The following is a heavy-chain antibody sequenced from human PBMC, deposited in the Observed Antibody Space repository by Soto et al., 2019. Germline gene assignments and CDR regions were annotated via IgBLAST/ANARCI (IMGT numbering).Heavy chain of an antibody. Sequence: HPGGSLRLSCAASGFTFSSYWMHWVRQAPGKGLVWVSRLNSDGSDTDYADSVKGRFTISRDNAKNTLYLQMNSLRAEDTAVYYCARRLVVVNYCFYAMDVWGQGTTVTVSS. CDR3: ARRLVVVNYCFYAMDV. J-gene: IGHJ6*02. CDR1: GFTFSSYW. D-gene: IGHD3-22*01. V-gene: IGHV3-74*01. CDR2: LNSDGSDT.